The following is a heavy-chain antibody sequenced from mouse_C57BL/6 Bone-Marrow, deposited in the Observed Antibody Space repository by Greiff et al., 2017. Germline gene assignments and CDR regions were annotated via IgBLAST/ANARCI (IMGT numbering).Heavy chain of an antibody. D-gene: IGHD1-1*01. CDR2: IYPRSGNT. Sequence: VQLQQSGAELARPGASVKLSCKASGYTFTSYGISWVKQRTGQGLEWIGEIYPRSGNTYYNEKFKGKATLTADKSSSTAYMELRSLTSEDSAVYFCARSYYGSSYDWYFDVWGTGTTVTVSS. CDR3: ARSYYGSSYDWYFDV. J-gene: IGHJ1*03. V-gene: IGHV1-81*01. CDR1: GYTFTSYG.